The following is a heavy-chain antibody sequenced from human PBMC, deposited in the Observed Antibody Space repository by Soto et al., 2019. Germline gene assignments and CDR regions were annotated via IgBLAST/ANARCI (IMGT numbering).Heavy chain of an antibody. CDR1: GGSISGYS. CDR2: VFYIGST. Sequence: QVQLQESGPGLVKPSETLSLTCTVSGGSISGYSWTWIRQPPGKGLEWIGYVFYIGSTSYSPSLKRRVPISEDTSKSQFPLRLRSVTAADTPVYYCPRLRGYCGGGNCHVLQFAPWGQGILFTVSS. CDR3: PRLRGYCGGGNCHVLQFAP. D-gene: IGHD2-15*01. J-gene: IGHJ5*02. V-gene: IGHV4-59*08.